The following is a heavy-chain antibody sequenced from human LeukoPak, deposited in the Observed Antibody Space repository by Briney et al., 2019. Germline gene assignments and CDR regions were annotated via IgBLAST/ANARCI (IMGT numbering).Heavy chain of an antibody. CDR1: GGSISSSNYY. Sequence: SETLSLTCTVSGGSISSSNYYWGWIRQPPGKGLEWIASIHYSETTYYNPSLKSRVTISVDTSKNHFPLKLSSVTAADTAVYYCARGPTYQPIDYWGQGTLVTVSS. D-gene: IGHD2-2*01. CDR3: ARGPTYQPIDY. J-gene: IGHJ4*02. V-gene: IGHV4-39*02. CDR2: IHYSETT.